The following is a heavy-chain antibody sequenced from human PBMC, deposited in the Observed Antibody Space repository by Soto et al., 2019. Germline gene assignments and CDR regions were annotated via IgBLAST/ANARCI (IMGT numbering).Heavy chain of an antibody. CDR3: ARHTPAISISDH. D-gene: IGHD2-15*01. J-gene: IGHJ4*02. Sequence: SETLSLTCPVSGGSISSSSYYWGWIRQPPGKGLEWIGSIYYSGSTYYNPSLKSRVTISVDTSKNQFSLKLSSVTAADTAVYYCARHTPAISISDHWGQGTLVTVSS. CDR2: IYYSGST. V-gene: IGHV4-39*01. CDR1: GGSISSSSYY.